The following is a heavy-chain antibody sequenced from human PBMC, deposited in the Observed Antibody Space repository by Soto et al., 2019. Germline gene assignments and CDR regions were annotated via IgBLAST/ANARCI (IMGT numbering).Heavy chain of an antibody. V-gene: IGHV4-31*03. J-gene: IGHJ3*02. D-gene: IGHD4-17*01. CDR3: AIPEGDPRHFGDYGRSGWGAFDI. CDR2: MRYSGSS. Sequence: QVQLQESGPGLVKPSRTLTLTCTVSGGFVDSGGYYWTGIRHLPGKGLEWIGYMRYSGSSYYNPSLESRVTMSFDISKNNSSLKLSSVTAADTAVYYCAIPEGDPRHFGDYGRSGWGAFDIWGQGTMVTVSS. CDR1: GGFVDSGGYY.